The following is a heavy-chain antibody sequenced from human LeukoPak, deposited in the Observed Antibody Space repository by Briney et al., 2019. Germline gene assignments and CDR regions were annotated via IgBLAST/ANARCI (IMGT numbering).Heavy chain of an antibody. CDR1: GFTFSSYT. CDR3: ASGYSGSCFTY. J-gene: IGHJ4*02. D-gene: IGHD1-26*01. CDR2: ISGSGGST. V-gene: IGHV3-23*01. Sequence: PGGSLRLSCAASGFTFSSYTMSWVRQAPGKGLEWVSAISGSGGSTYYADSVKGRFTISRDNSKNTLYLQMNSLRAEDTAVYYCASGYSGSCFTYWGQGTLVTVSS.